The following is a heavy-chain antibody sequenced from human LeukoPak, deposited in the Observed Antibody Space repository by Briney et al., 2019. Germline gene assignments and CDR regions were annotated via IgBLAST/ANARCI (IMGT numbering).Heavy chain of an antibody. CDR2: ISAYNGNT. CDR1: GYTFTSYG. V-gene: IGHV1-18*01. CDR3: ARGRTVTTRPLN. Sequence: ASVKVSCKASGYTFTSYGISWVRQAPGQGLEWMGWISAYNGNTNYAQKLQGRVTMTTDTSTSTAYMQQRRLRSDDTAVYYCARGRTVTTRPLNWGQGHLVTVSS. J-gene: IGHJ4*02. D-gene: IGHD4-17*01.